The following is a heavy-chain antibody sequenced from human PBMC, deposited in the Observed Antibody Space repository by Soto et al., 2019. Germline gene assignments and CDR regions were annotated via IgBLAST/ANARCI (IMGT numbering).Heavy chain of an antibody. CDR2: IYYSGST. J-gene: IGHJ4*02. CDR3: ASDSYGSLGLDY. D-gene: IGHD5-18*01. CDR1: GGSISSGGYY. V-gene: IGHV4-31*11. Sequence: SETLSLTCAVSGGSISSGGYYWSWIRQHPGKGLEWIGYIYYSGSTYYNPSLKSRVTISVDTSKNQFSLKLSSVTAADTAVYYCASDSYGSLGLDYWGQGTLVTVSS.